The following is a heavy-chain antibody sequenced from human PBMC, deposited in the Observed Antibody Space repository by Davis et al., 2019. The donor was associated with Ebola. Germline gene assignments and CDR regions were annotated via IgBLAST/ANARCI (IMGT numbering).Heavy chain of an antibody. CDR2: LWSDGTSK. CDR3: AKVPLPIYSSSWYRDYGMDV. Sequence: GESLKISCVASGFSLRDYPMYWVRQTPGKGLEWVAGLWSDGTSKYYVDSMKGRLTISRDNSKNTLYLQMNSLRAEDTAVYYCAKVPLPIYSSSWYRDYGMDVWGQGTTVTVSS. CDR1: GFSLRDYP. V-gene: IGHV3-33*06. D-gene: IGHD6-13*01. J-gene: IGHJ6*02.